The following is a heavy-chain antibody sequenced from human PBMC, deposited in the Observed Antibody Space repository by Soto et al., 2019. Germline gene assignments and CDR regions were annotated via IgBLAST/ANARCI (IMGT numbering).Heavy chain of an antibody. CDR1: GFTFSSFA. Sequence: GSLRLSCAASGFTFSSFAMTWVRQAPGKGLEWVSGISASGGSTYYVDSVKGQFTIYRDNSKDTLSLQMNSLRAEDTAIYYCARAKTTTIRAFDIWGRGTMVTVSS. D-gene: IGHD1-1*01. V-gene: IGHV3-23*01. CDR3: ARAKTTTIRAFDI. CDR2: ISASGGST. J-gene: IGHJ3*02.